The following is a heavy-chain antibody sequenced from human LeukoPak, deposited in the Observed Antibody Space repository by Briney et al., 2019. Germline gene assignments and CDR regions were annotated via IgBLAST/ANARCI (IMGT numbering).Heavy chain of an antibody. CDR1: GDNVSSNSAA. J-gene: IGHJ4*02. CDR3: ARAQAYSGRIFDY. Sequence: SQTLSLTCAISGDNVSSNSAAWNWIRQSPSRGLEGLGRTYYRSKWYNEYAVSVKSRITINPDTSKNQFSLQLNSVTPEDTALYYCARAQAYSGRIFDYWGQGTLVTVSS. D-gene: IGHD1-26*01. CDR2: TYYRSKWYN. V-gene: IGHV6-1*01.